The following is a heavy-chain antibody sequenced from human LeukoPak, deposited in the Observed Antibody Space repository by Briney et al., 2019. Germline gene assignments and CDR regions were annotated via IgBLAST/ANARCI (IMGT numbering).Heavy chain of an antibody. CDR1: GFTFDDYA. V-gene: IGHV3-43*02. J-gene: IGHJ4*02. CDR2: ITGDGGST. CDR3: TKDNSEYYYDSSGYYPDY. D-gene: IGHD3-22*01. Sequence: GGSLRLSCAASGFTFDDYAMHWVRQAPGKGLEWVSLITGDGGSTYYADSVKGRFIISRDNSKNSLYLQMNSLRTEDTTFYYCTKDNSEYYYDSSGYYPDYWGQRTLVTVSS.